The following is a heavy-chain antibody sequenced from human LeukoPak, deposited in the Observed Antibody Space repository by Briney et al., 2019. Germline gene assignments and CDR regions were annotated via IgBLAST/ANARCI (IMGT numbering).Heavy chain of an antibody. D-gene: IGHD3-16*01. J-gene: IGHJ3*02. V-gene: IGHV1-69*04. CDR3: ASTLGAAPDAFDI. CDR1: GGTFSSYA. CDR2: IIPILGIA. Sequence: ASVNVSCKASGGTFSSYAISWVRQAPGQGLEWMGRIIPILGIANYAQKFQGRVTITADKSTSTAYMELSSLRSEDTAVYYCASTLGAAPDAFDIWGQGTMVTVSS.